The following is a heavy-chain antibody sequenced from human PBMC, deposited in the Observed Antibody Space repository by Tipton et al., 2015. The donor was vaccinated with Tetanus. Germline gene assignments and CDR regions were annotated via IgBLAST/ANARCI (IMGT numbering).Heavy chain of an antibody. J-gene: IGHJ6*02. V-gene: IGHV4-31*03. Sequence: TLSLTCTVSGGSISSDGAYWSWIRQHPGEGLEWIGYISNSGSTYYNPSLKSRVTISVDTSQKQISLKVNSVTAADTAVYYCARDRGVRGGYYSYHGMDVWGQGTTVTVSS. D-gene: IGHD3-10*01. CDR2: ISNSGST. CDR1: GGSISSDGAY. CDR3: ARDRGVRGGYYSYHGMDV.